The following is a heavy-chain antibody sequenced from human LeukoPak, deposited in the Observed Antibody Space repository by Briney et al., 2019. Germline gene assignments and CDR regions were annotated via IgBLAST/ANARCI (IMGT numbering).Heavy chain of an antibody. Sequence: RPGGSLRLSCTASGFTFRTYGMSWVRQAPGKGLEWVSAISGSGFGTYYADSMKGRFTISRDNSKNTLYLQMNSLRAEDTAVYYCARDGAASGTGFFYWGQGTLVTVSS. CDR3: ARDGAASGTGFFY. J-gene: IGHJ4*02. CDR1: GFTFRTYG. V-gene: IGHV3-23*01. CDR2: ISGSGFGT. D-gene: IGHD6-13*01.